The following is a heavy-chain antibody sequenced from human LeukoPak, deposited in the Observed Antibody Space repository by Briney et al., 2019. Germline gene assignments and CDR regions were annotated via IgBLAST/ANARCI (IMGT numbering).Heavy chain of an antibody. CDR1: GSRFTSYW. J-gene: IGHJ4*02. Sequence: HGESLKISCKGSGSRFTSYWIGWVRQMPGKGLEWMGIIYPGDSDTRYSPSFQGQVTISADKSISTAYLQWSSPKASDTAMYYCAVNRIAVAGTIPYYFDYWGQGTLVTVSS. CDR2: IYPGDSDT. CDR3: AVNRIAVAGTIPYYFDY. D-gene: IGHD6-19*01. V-gene: IGHV5-51*01.